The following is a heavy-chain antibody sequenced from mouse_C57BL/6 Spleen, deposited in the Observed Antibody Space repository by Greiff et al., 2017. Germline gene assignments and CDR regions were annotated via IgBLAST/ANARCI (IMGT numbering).Heavy chain of an antibody. Sequence: SGAELVRPGASVTLSCKASGYTFTDYEMHWVKQTPVHGLEWIGAIDPETGGTAYNQKFKGKAILTADKSSSTAYMELRSLTSEDSAVYYCTRGNWERGPFDYWGQGTTLTVSS. CDR3: TRGNWERGPFDY. D-gene: IGHD4-1*01. CDR1: GYTFTDYE. V-gene: IGHV1-15*01. J-gene: IGHJ2*01. CDR2: IDPETGGT.